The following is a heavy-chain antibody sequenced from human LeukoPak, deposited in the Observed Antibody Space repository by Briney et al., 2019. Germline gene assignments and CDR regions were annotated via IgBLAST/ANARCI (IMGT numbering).Heavy chain of an antibody. D-gene: IGHD1-1*01. V-gene: IGHV4-34*01. CDR1: GGSFSGYY. CDR2: INHSGST. CDR3: ATVVGRKWNDDKDY. J-gene: IGHJ4*02. Sequence: PSETLSLTCAVYGGSFSGYYWSWIRQPPGKGLEWIGEINHSGSTNYNPPLKSRVTISVDTSKNQFSLKLSSVTAADTAVYYCATVVGRKWNDDKDYWGQGTLVTVSS.